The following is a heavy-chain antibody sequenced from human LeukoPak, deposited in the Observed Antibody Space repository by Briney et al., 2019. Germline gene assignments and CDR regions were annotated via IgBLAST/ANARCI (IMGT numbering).Heavy chain of an antibody. CDR3: ARQISDYYYYYMDV. CDR1: GGSISTSAFY. D-gene: IGHD2/OR15-2a*01. V-gene: IGHV4-39*01. J-gene: IGHJ6*03. Sequence: SETLSLTCTVSGGSISTSAFYWGWIRQPPGKGLEWIGSIYDSGNEFYNPSLKSRVTISADTSKNQFSLKLNSVTAADTAMYYCARQISDYYYYYMDVWGEGITVNLSS. CDR2: IYDSGNE.